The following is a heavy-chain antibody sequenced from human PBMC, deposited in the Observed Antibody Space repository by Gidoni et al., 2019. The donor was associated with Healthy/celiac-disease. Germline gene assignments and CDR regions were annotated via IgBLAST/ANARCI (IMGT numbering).Heavy chain of an antibody. D-gene: IGHD4-17*01. J-gene: IGHJ6*02. CDR2: ISYEGSNK. CDR1: GFTFSSYG. Sequence: QVQLVESGGGVVQPGRSLRLSCAASGFTFSSYGMHWVRQAPGKGLEWVAVISYEGSNKYYADSVKGRFTISRDNSKNTLYLQMNSLRAEDTAVYYCVRLGGDYGESFLSVEYYYYGMDVWGQGTTVTVSS. CDR3: VRLGGDYGESFLSVEYYYYGMDV. V-gene: IGHV3-30*03.